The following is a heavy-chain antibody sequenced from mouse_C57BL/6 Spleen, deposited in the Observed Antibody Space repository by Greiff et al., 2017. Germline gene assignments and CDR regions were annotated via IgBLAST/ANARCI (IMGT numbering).Heavy chain of an antibody. CDR2: ISDGGSYT. Sequence: EVQGVESGGGLVKPGGSLKLSCAASGFTFSSYAMSWVRQTPEKRLEWVATISDGGSYTYYPDNVKGRFTISRDNAKNNLYLQMSHLKSEDTAMYYCARDRGYSPFGYWGQGTTLTVSS. V-gene: IGHV5-4*01. D-gene: IGHD2-12*01. J-gene: IGHJ2*01. CDR1: GFTFSSYA. CDR3: ARDRGYSPFGY.